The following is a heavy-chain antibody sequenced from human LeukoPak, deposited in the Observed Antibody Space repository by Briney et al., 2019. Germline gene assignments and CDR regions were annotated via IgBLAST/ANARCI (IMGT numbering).Heavy chain of an antibody. D-gene: IGHD3-10*01. CDR3: ARERWYYGSGTYSWFDY. Sequence: SETLSLTCTVSGGSISSSSYYWGWIRQPPGKGLEWIGSIYYSGSTNYNPSLKSRVTISVDTSKNQFSPKLNSVTAADTAVYYCARERWYYGSGTYSWFDYWGQGTLVTVSS. CDR2: IYYSGST. V-gene: IGHV4-39*07. CDR1: GGSISSSSYY. J-gene: IGHJ4*02.